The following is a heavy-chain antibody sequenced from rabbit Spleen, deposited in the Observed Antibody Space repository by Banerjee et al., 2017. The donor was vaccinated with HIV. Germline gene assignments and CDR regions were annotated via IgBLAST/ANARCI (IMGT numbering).Heavy chain of an antibody. CDR2: IYTGSSGNT. V-gene: IGHV1S45*01. Sequence: QQQLEESGGGLVQPEGSLTLTCTASGFSFSSSYYMCWVRQAPGKGLEWIACIYTGSSGNTYYASWAKGRFTVSKTSSTTVTLQLNSLTAADTATYFCGRSGAGAGGNNDGWNLWGQGTLVTVS. J-gene: IGHJ4*01. CDR3: GRSGAGAGGNNDGWNL. CDR1: GFSFSSSYY. D-gene: IGHD4-2*01.